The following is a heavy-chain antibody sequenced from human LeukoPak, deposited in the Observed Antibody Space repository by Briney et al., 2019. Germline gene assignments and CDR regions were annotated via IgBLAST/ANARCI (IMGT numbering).Heavy chain of an antibody. V-gene: IGHV1-69*06. CDR3: ARAPLGVERKYCSGGSCYSTPYYFDY. D-gene: IGHD2-15*01. J-gene: IGHJ4*02. CDR2: IIPIFGTA. CDR1: GGTFSSYA. Sequence: ASVKVSCKASGGTFSSYAISWVRQAPGQGLEWMGGIIPIFGTANYAQKFQGRVTITADKSTSTAYMELSSLRSEGTAVYYCARAPLGVERKYCSGGSCYSTPYYFDYWGQGTLVTVSS.